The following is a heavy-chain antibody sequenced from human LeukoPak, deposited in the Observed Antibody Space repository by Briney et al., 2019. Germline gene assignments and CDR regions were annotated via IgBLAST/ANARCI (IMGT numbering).Heavy chain of an antibody. D-gene: IGHD3-9*01. J-gene: IGHJ4*02. Sequence: ASVKVSCKASGGTFSSYGISWVRQAPGQGLEWMGWISAYNGNTNYAQKLQGRVTMTTDTSTSTAYMELRSLRSDDTAVYYCARLRYFDWLSGGYYFDYWGQGTLVTVSS. V-gene: IGHV1-18*01. CDR1: GGTFSSYG. CDR3: ARLRYFDWLSGGYYFDY. CDR2: ISAYNGNT.